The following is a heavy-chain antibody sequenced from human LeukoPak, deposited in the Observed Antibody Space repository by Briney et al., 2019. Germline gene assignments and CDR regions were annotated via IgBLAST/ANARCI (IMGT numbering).Heavy chain of an antibody. CDR3: ARDHTGQWLVRTYYYYYGMDV. CDR2: INPNSGGT. J-gene: IGHJ6*02. D-gene: IGHD6-19*01. Sequence: ASVKVSCKASGYTFTGYYMHWVRQAPGQGLEWMGWINPNSGGTNYAQKFQGRVTMTRDTSISTAYMELSRLRSDDTAVYYCARDHTGQWLVRTYYYYYGMDVWGQGTTVTVSS. V-gene: IGHV1-2*02. CDR1: GYTFTGYY.